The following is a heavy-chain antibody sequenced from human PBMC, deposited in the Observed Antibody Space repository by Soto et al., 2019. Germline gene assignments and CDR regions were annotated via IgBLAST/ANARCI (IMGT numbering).Heavy chain of an antibody. CDR2: IIPILGIA. D-gene: IGHD3-3*01. J-gene: IGHJ4*02. V-gene: IGHV1-69*02. Sequence: GASVKVSCTASGGTFSSYTISWVRQAPGQGLEWMGRIIPILGIANYAQKFQGRVTITADKSTSTAYMELSSLRSEDTAVYYCASNYGRGSKDFWSGYWLDYWGQGTLVTVSS. CDR3: ASNYGRGSKDFWSGYWLDY. CDR1: GGTFSSYT.